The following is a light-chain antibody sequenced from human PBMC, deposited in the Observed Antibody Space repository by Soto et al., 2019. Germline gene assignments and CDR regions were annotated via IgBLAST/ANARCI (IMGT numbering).Light chain of an antibody. CDR2: DAI. V-gene: IGKV3-11*01. Sequence: EILMTQSPATLSVSPGERVTLSCRASQNIHNHMSWFLQKPGQAPRLLMYDAIIRAAGIPARFSASGTGTDFTLTISDVQPEDFAVYYCHQRQSWPRTFGQGTKVDIK. CDR1: QNIHNH. J-gene: IGKJ1*01. CDR3: HQRQSWPRT.